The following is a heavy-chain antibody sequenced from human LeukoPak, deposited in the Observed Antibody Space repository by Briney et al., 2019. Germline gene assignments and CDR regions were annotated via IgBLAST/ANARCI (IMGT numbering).Heavy chain of an antibody. J-gene: IGHJ4*02. CDR1: GDSVSSNSAA. CDR2: SYYRSKWYN. V-gene: IGHV6-1*01. D-gene: IGHD1-26*01. Sequence: SQTLSLTCAISGDSVSSNSAAWNWIRQSPSRGLEWLGRSYYRSKWYNDYAVSVKSRVAINPDTAKNQISLQLNSVTPEDTAVYYCASSGSYRFDYWGQGTLVTVSS. CDR3: ASSGSYRFDY.